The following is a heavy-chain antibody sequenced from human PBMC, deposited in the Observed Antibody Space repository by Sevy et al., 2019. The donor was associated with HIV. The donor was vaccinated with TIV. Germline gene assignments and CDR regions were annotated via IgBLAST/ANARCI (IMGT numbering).Heavy chain of an antibody. V-gene: IGHV3-53*01. CDR2: LYLGGST. CDR1: GLIVSSNF. Sequence: GGSLRPSCAASGLIVSSNFMSWVRQAPGKGLEWVSVLYLGGSTYYADSVKGRFTISRDDSKNTLYLQMNSLRAEDTAVYFCARGKHISDYYGSFDYWGQGTLVTVSS. J-gene: IGHJ4*02. CDR3: ARGKHISDYYGSFDY. D-gene: IGHD3-3*01.